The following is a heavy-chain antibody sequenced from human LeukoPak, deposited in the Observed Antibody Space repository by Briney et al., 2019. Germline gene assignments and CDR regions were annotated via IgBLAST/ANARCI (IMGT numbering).Heavy chain of an antibody. CDR2: SSSDGSNK. J-gene: IGHJ4*02. D-gene: IGHD5-12*01. CDR3: AKGYSGPHY. Sequence: PGGSLRLSCAASGFIFSNYAMHWVRQAPGKGLEWVAVSSSDGSNKYDADSVKGRFTISRDNSKNTLYLQMNSLRDEDTAVYYCAKGYSGPHYWGQGTLVTVSS. V-gene: IGHV3-30-3*01. CDR1: GFIFSNYA.